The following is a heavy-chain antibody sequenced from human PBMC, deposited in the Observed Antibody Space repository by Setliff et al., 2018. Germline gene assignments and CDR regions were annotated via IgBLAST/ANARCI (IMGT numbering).Heavy chain of an antibody. D-gene: IGHD2-2*01. Sequence: ASVKVSCKTSGYSFINYGINWVRQAPGQGLEWMGWNSVYARKLQGRVTLTTDTSTGTAYMEVRSLRSDDTAQYYCVRDRAAIVVGPPTAAFDIWGQGTMVTVSS. CDR2: NSV. J-gene: IGHJ3*02. V-gene: IGHV1-18*01. CDR1: GYSFINYG. CDR3: VRDRAAIVVGPPTAAFDI.